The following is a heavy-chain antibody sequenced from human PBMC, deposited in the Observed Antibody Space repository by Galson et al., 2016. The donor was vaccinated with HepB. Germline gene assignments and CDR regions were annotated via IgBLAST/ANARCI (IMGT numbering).Heavy chain of an antibody. J-gene: IGHJ4*02. CDR1: GYRFFTYG. CDR3: ARDVQFRFDY. V-gene: IGHV1-18*04. CDR2: ISANSGKT. D-gene: IGHD4-11*01. Sequence: SVKVSCKASGYRFFTYGISWVRQAPGQGLEWLGWISANSGKTNYAQKFQGRVTMTRDTSASTVYMDLRSLRSDDTAVYYCARDVQFRFDYWGQGTLVTVSS.